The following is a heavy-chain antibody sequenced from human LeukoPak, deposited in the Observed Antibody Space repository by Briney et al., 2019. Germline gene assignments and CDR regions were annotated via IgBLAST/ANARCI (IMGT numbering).Heavy chain of an antibody. J-gene: IGHJ4*02. D-gene: IGHD6-19*01. CDR1: GFIFSSYA. Sequence: GGPLRLSCAASGFIFSSYALSWVRQAPGKGLEWVSATSGNGAKTYYADSVKGRFTISRDNSKNTLYLQMNSLRAEDTAVYYCAKDSGWPFDYWGQGTLVTVSS. CDR3: AKDSGWPFDY. V-gene: IGHV3-23*01. CDR2: TSGNGAKT.